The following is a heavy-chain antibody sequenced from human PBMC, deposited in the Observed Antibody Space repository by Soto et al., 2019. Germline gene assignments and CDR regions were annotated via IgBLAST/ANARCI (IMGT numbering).Heavy chain of an antibody. D-gene: IGHD1-26*01. V-gene: IGHV3-64*01. CDR3: GGYSGDGIWS. Sequence: EVQLVESGGGLVQPGGALRLSCAASGFTFSSDSMHWVRQAPGKGLEYVSAISSNGGTTSYANSVKGRFTISRDNSKNMLYLQMGSLRAEDMAVYYCGGYSGDGIWSWGQGTLVTVSS. CDR2: ISSNGGTT. CDR1: GFTFSSDS. J-gene: IGHJ5*02.